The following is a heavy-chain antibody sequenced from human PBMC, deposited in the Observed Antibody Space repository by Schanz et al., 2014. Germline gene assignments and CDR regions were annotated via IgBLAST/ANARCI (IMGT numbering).Heavy chain of an antibody. CDR3: AKVWGSDYFYPFDY. Sequence: EVQLVESGGEFIQPGGSLRLSCEASGFTFSRYWMHWVRQAPGKGLEWVSGISGGGGSAYYADSVKGRFTISRDNSKNTLYLQMSSLRAEDTAVYYCAKVWGSDYFYPFDYWGQGTLVTVSS. J-gene: IGHJ4*02. CDR2: ISGGGGSA. D-gene: IGHD3-22*01. CDR1: GFTFSRYW. V-gene: IGHV3-23*04.